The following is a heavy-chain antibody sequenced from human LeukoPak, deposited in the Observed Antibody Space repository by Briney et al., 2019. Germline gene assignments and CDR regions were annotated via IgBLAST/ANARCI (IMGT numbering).Heavy chain of an antibody. CDR2: IRSSGSSI. V-gene: IGHV3-48*01. CDR3: ARDNGLEYISGSDY. D-gene: IGHD6-19*01. J-gene: IGHJ4*02. CDR1: GFTFSTYS. Sequence: GGSLRLSCVASGFTFSTYSMNWVRQAPGKGLEWVSYIRSSGSSIYYADSVKGRFTISRDNARNSLYLQMNSLRAEDTAVYYCARDNGLEYISGSDYWGQGTLVTVSS.